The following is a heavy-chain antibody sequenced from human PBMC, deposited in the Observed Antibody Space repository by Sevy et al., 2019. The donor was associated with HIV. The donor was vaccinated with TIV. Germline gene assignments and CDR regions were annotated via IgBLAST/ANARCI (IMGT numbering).Heavy chain of an antibody. V-gene: IGHV3-7*01. CDR2: INLDGSET. J-gene: IGHJ4*02. Sequence: GGSLRLSCAASGFTFSSYWMSWVRQAPGNGLEWLATINLDGSETFYVDSVKGRFTISIHNPRKSVYLQMTSLSAEDTAVYYCARLFYGSADYWGQGTLVTVSS. CDR3: ARLFYGSADY. CDR1: GFTFSSYW. D-gene: IGHD3-10*01.